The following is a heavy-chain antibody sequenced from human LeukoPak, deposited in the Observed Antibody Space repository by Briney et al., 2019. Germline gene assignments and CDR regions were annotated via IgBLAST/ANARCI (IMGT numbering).Heavy chain of an antibody. CDR1: GYTFTGYY. V-gene: IGHV1-2*02. CDR2: INPNSGGT. D-gene: IGHD4-17*01. CDR3: ARDSGYGLYYYYYMDV. Sequence: ASVKVSCKASGYTFTGYYMHWVRQAPGQGLEWMGWINPNSGGTNYAQKFQGRVTMTRDTSISTAYMELSRLRSDDTAVYYCARDSGYGLYYYYYMDVWGKGATVTVSS. J-gene: IGHJ6*03.